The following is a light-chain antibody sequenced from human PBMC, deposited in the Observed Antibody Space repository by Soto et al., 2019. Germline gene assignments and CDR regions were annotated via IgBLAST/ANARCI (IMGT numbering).Light chain of an antibody. CDR2: DVS. CDR3: ASYTSRSTLV. V-gene: IGLV2-14*03. Sequence: QSALTQPRSVSGSPGQSITISCTGSSSDVGGYDFVSWYQHHPGKAPRLMIFDVSNRPSAVSNRFSGSKSGNTASLTISGLQAEDEGDYYCASYTSRSTLVFGTGTKLTVL. CDR1: SSDVGGYDF. J-gene: IGLJ1*01.